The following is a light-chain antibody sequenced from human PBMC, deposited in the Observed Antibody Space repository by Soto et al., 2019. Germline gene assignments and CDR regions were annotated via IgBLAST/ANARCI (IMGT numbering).Light chain of an antibody. J-gene: IGKJ1*01. V-gene: IGKV3-20*01. CDR2: GAS. Sequence: EIVLTQSPGTLSLSPGERATLSCRASQTVSSTYLVWYQQKPGQAPRLLIYGASNRAPGLSDRFSGSGSGTAFTLTISRLEPEDFAVYYCHQCGNSWWTFGQGTKVEIK. CDR1: QTVSSTY. CDR3: HQCGNSWWT.